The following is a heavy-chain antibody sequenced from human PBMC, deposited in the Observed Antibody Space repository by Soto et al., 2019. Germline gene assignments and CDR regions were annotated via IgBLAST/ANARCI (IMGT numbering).Heavy chain of an antibody. D-gene: IGHD6-6*01. J-gene: IGHJ6*03. Sequence: SETLSLTCTVSGGSISSGGYYWSWIRQHPGKGLEWIGYIYYSGSTYYNPSLKSRVTISVDTPKNQFSLKLSSVTAADTAVYYCARDIEDSSSGNYYYYYMDVWGKGTTVTVSS. CDR3: ARDIEDSSSGNYYYYYMDV. V-gene: IGHV4-31*03. CDR2: IYYSGST. CDR1: GGSISSGGYY.